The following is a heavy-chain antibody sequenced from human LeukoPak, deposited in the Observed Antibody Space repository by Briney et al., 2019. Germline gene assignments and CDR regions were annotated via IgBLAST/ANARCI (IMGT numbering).Heavy chain of an antibody. CDR3: ARWDGYSSSPDY. J-gene: IGHJ4*02. Sequence: GASVKVSCKASGYTFTSYDINWVRQATGQGLEWMGWINPNSGGTNYAQKFQGRVTMTRDMSISTIYMELTRLRSDDTALYYCARWDGYSSSPDYWGQGTLVTVSS. CDR1: GYTFTSYD. CDR2: INPNSGGT. V-gene: IGHV1-2*02. D-gene: IGHD6-13*01.